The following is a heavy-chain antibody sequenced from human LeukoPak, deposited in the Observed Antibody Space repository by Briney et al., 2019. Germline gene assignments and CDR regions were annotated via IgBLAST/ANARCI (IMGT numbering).Heavy chain of an antibody. Sequence: SVKVSCKASGGTFSSYAISWVRQAPGQGLEWMGGIIPIFGTANYAQKFQGRVTITADESTSTAYMELSSLRSEDTAVYYCASGGYSGYDFYYYYYGMDVWGKGSTVTVPA. CDR1: GGTFSSYA. CDR3: ASGGYSGYDFYYYYYGMDV. D-gene: IGHD5-12*01. CDR2: IIPIFGTA. J-gene: IGHJ6*04. V-gene: IGHV1-69*13.